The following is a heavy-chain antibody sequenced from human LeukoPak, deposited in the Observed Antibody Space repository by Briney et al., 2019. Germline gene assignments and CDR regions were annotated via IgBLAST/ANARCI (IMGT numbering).Heavy chain of an antibody. J-gene: IGHJ4*02. CDR1: GFTFRNYW. V-gene: IGHV3-23*01. D-gene: IGHD5-24*01. Sequence: PGGSLRLSCAVSGFTFRNYWMTWVRQAPGKGLEWVSAISGSGGSTYYADSVKGRFTISRDNSKNTLYLQMNSLRAEDTAVYYCAKDRRDGYNPDTFDYWGQGTLVTVSS. CDR2: ISGSGGST. CDR3: AKDRRDGYNPDTFDY.